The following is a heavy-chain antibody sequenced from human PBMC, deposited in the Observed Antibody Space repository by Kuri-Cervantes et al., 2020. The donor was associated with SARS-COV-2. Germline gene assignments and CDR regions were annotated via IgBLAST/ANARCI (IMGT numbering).Heavy chain of an antibody. V-gene: IGHV1-18*01. CDR1: GYTFSHYG. D-gene: IGHD3-16*01. Sequence: ASVKVSCKASGYTFSHYGINWVRQAPGQGLEWMGWISTHHGNTNYAQKFQGRATMTEDTSTDTAYMEPSSLRSEDTAVYYCATEGGLDYWGQGTLVTVSS. CDR3: ATEGGLDY. J-gene: IGHJ4*02. CDR2: ISTHHGNT.